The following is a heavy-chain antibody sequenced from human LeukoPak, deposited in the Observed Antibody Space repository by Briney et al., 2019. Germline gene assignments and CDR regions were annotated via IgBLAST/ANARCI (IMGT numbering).Heavy chain of an antibody. CDR1: GVSISSSSYY. Sequence: PSETLSLTCTVPGVSISSSSYYWGWIRQPPGNGLEWIGSIYYSGITHYNPSLKSRVTISVDTSKKQFSLKLSSVTAADTAVYYCARDSVVQAVDIWGQGTMVTVSS. D-gene: IGHD2-21*01. J-gene: IGHJ3*02. CDR3: ARDSVVQAVDI. CDR2: IYYSGIT. V-gene: IGHV4-39*02.